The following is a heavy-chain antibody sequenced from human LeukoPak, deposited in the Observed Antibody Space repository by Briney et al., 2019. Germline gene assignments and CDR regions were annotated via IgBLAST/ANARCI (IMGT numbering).Heavy chain of an antibody. CDR3: AREASGYYHVFDS. CDR2: ITNSGRST. Sequence: PGGSLRLSCEASGFSLSTYFISWIRQAPGKGLEWVSYITNSGRSTKYADAVKGRFTTSRDNTKQSVYLEMTDLRAEDTAVYYCAREASGYYHVFDSWGQGTLVTVSS. V-gene: IGHV3-11*04. CDR1: GFSLSTYF. D-gene: IGHD5-12*01. J-gene: IGHJ4*02.